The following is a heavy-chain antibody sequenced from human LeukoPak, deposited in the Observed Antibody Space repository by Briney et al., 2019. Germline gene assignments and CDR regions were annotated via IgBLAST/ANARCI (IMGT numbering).Heavy chain of an antibody. J-gene: IGHJ4*02. Sequence: GWSLRLSCAASGFTLSIYGMHWVRQVPGKGLEWGAVIWYDGSNKYYADSVKGRFTISRDNSKNTLYLQMNSLRAEDTAVYYCARSYCSSTSCYADYWGQGTLVTVSS. D-gene: IGHD2-2*01. V-gene: IGHV3-33*01. CDR1: GFTLSIYG. CDR3: ARSYCSSTSCYADY. CDR2: IWYDGSNK.